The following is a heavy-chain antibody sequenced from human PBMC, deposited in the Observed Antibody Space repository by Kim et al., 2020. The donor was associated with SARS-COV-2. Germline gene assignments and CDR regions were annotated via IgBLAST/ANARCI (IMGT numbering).Heavy chain of an antibody. CDR3: ARVLTSGWSYFDY. J-gene: IGHJ4*02. V-gene: IGHV3-21*04. Sequence: CTGSVTGRFPRPRDNARASLYLQMNSLRAEDTAVYYCARVLTSGWSYFDYWGQGTLVTVSS. D-gene: IGHD6-19*01.